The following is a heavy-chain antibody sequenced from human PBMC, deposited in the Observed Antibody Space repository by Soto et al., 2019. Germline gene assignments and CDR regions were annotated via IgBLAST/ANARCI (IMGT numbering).Heavy chain of an antibody. V-gene: IGHV1-3*01. CDR3: ARATSYDRRYYYYGMDV. CDR2: INAGNGNT. CDR1: GYTFTSYA. Sequence: ASVNVSCKSSGYTFTSYAMHWVRQAPGQRLEWMGWINAGNGNTKYSQKFQGRVTITRDTSASTAYMELSSLRSEDTAVYYCARATSYDRRYYYYGMDVWGQGTTVTVSS. J-gene: IGHJ6*02. D-gene: IGHD3-22*01.